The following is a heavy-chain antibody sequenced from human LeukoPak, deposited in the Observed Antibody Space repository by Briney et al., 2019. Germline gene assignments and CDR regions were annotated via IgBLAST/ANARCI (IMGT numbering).Heavy chain of an antibody. V-gene: IGHV3-23*01. CDR3: AKDPQTTVTTPFDY. CDR2: ISGSGGST. CDR1: GFTFSSYA. Sequence: GGSLRLSCAASGFTFSSYAMSWVRQAPGKGLEWVSSISGSGGSTYYADSVKGRFTISRDNSKSTLYLQMNSLRAEDTAVYYCAKDPQTTVTTPFDYWGQGTLVTVSS. J-gene: IGHJ4*02. D-gene: IGHD4-17*01.